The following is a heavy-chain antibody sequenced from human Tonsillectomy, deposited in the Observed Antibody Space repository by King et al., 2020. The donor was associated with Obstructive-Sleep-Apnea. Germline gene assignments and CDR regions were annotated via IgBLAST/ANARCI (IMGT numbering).Heavy chain of an antibody. D-gene: IGHD1-26*01. Sequence: VQLVESGGSVVQPGRSLRLSCAASGFIFSAYALHWVRPAPGKGLAWVAVISHDGSNKYYADSMKGRFTISRDNSKNTLFLQMNSLTVEDTAVYYCARVPGANPDNWGQGTLVTVSS. CDR2: ISHDGSNK. CDR3: ARVPGANPDN. J-gene: IGHJ4*02. V-gene: IGHV3-30*04. CDR1: GFIFSAYA.